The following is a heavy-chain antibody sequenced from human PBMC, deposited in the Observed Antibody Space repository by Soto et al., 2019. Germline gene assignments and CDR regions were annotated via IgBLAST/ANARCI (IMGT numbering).Heavy chain of an antibody. D-gene: IGHD7-27*01. CDR1: GGSISVVSYF. V-gene: IGHV4-31*06. CDR3: GAYWGAGHAAKVFHI. J-gene: IGHJ3*02. Sequence: QVQLQESGPGLVKPSETLSLTCTVSGGSISVVSYFWSWIRQHPGKDLEWIGYISSSGSTYYNPSPKSRLILSVATSKTQSPRGLSSGTAADAAVYYWGAYWGAGHAAKVFHIWGRGTVVTVSS. CDR2: ISSSGST.